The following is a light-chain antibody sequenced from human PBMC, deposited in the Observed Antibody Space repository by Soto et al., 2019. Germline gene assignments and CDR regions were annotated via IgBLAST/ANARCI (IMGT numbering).Light chain of an antibody. CDR2: EVV. V-gene: IGLV2-8*01. J-gene: IGLJ1*01. Sequence: HSVLTQPPSASGSPGQSVTISCPGTKNDIGVYDFVSWYQHHPGKAPRLIIYEVVERPSGVPDRFSGSKSGNTASLTVSGLQAADEADYFCKSYAGSNTYVFGSGTKVTVL. CDR3: KSYAGSNTYV. CDR1: KNDIGVYDF.